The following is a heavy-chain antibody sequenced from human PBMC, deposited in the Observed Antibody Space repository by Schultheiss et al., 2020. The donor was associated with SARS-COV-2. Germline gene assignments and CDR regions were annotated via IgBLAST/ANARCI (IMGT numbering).Heavy chain of an antibody. V-gene: IGHV1-3*01. D-gene: IGHD3-3*01. Sequence: ASVKVSCKASGYTFNNYAMHWVRQAPGQSLEWMGWIDPGNANTKDSQNFQGRLTFTTDTPASTAYMELSSLRSEDTALYYCAGESNDLSAGTPRDWFDPWGQGTLVTVSS. CDR3: AGESNDLSAGTPRDWFDP. CDR1: GYTFNNYA. J-gene: IGHJ5*02. CDR2: IDPGNANT.